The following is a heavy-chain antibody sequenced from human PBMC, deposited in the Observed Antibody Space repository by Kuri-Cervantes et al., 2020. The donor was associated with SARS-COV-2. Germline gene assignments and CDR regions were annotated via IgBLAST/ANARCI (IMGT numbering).Heavy chain of an antibody. Sequence: AETLSLTCTVSGGSISSYYWSWIRQPPGKGLEWIGDIYYSGSTNYNPSLKSRVTISVDTSKNHFSLKLSSVTAADTAVYYCARWVVVPAAKAQPLNAFDIWGQGTMVTVSS. V-gene: IGHV4-59*08. CDR1: GGSISSYY. D-gene: IGHD2-2*01. CDR2: IYYSGST. CDR3: ARWVVVPAAKAQPLNAFDI. J-gene: IGHJ3*02.